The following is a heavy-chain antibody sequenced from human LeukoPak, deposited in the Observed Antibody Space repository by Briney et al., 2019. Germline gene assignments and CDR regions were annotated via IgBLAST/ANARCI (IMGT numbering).Heavy chain of an antibody. CDR2: INPNSGGT. Sequence: ASVKVSYKASGYTFTGYYMQWVRQAPGQGLEWMGWINPNSGGTNYAQKFQGRVTMTRDTSISTAYMELSRLRSDDTAVYYCARAYYTYYYDTSGYYLDYWGREPWSPSPQ. CDR1: GYTFTGYY. CDR3: ARAYYTYYYDTSGYYLDY. J-gene: IGHJ4*02. D-gene: IGHD3-22*01. V-gene: IGHV1-2*02.